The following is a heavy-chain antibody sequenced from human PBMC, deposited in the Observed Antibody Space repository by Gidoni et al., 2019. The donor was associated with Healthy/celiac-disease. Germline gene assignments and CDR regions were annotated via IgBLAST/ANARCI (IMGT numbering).Heavy chain of an antibody. J-gene: IGHJ4*02. D-gene: IGHD4-17*01. CDR2: IYYSGST. CDR3: ARDHGDYVFFDY. Sequence: QLQLQESGPGLVKPSETLSLTCTVSGGSISSSSNYWGWIRQPPGKGLEWIGSIYYSGSTYYNPSLKSRVTISVDTSKNQFSLKLSSVTAADTAVYYCARDHGDYVFFDYWGQGTLVTVSS. V-gene: IGHV4-39*07. CDR1: GGSISSSSNY.